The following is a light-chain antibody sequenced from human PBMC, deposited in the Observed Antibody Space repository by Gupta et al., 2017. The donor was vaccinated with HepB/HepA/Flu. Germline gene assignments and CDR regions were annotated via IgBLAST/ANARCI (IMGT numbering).Light chain of an antibody. J-gene: IGLJ3*02. Sequence: PVLTPSPSPSPCLASSVKPTCIINSGLSSYIIAWHQQQPGKPPRFLMNLEASGNYNKGSGVSDRFSGSSSGVDRYLIISNLQSEDEADYYCETWDSKTQVFGGGTKLTVL. CDR1: SGLSSYI. V-gene: IGLV4-60*03. CDR2: LEASGNY. CDR3: ETWDSKTQV.